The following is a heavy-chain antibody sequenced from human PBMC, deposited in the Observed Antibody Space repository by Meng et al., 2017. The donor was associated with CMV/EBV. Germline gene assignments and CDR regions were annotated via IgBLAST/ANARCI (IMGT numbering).Heavy chain of an antibody. J-gene: IGHJ6*02. CDR3: ARGAAARLGYYYYGMDV. V-gene: IGHV4-61*01. Sequence: SETLSLTCTVSGGSVSSGSYYWSWIRQPPGKGLEWIGYIYYNGSTNYNPSLKSRVTISVDTSKNQFSLKLSSVTAADTAVYYCARGAAARLGYYYYGMDVWGQGTTVTVSS. CDR2: IYYNGST. D-gene: IGHD6-6*01. CDR1: GGSVSSGSYY.